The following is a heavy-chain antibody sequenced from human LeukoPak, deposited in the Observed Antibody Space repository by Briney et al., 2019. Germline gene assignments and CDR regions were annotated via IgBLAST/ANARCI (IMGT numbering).Heavy chain of an antibody. V-gene: IGHV1-18*01. Sequence: ASVKVSCKASGYIFTSYGISWVRQAPGQGPEWMGWSSYNGNTNYAQNLQGRVTMTTDTSTSTAYMELRSLRSDDTAVYYCARDSLIPPARSLDYWGQGTLVTVSS. D-gene: IGHD2-2*01. CDR3: ARDSLIPPARSLDY. CDR1: GYIFTSYG. CDR2: SSYNGNT. J-gene: IGHJ4*02.